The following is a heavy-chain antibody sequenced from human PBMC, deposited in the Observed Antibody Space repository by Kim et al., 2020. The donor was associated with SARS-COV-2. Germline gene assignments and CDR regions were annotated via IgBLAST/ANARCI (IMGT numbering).Heavy chain of an antibody. CDR2: TNPKSGNT. Sequence: ASVKVSCKASGYTFSNYDINWVRQATGHGLEWMGWTNPKSGNTGYAQKFQGRVTMSRDTSKTTAYMELSSLRSDDTAVYYCARVEYDSNGHYVNFDYWGQGTLVTVSS. D-gene: IGHD3-22*01. CDR1: GYTFSNYD. J-gene: IGHJ4*02. V-gene: IGHV1-8*01. CDR3: ARVEYDSNGHYVNFDY.